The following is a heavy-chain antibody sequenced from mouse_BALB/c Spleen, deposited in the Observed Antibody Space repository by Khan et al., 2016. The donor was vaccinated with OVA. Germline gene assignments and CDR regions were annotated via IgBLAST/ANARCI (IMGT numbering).Heavy chain of an antibody. Sequence: QIQLVQSGPELKKPGETVRISCKASGYTFTTAGMQWVQKMPGKGLKWIGWINTHTGVPKYAEDFKGRFAFSLETSASTVYLQIKNLKNEDTATXVGARGESAFYRSDGGALDYGGQGTSVTVSA. CDR3: ARGESAFYRSDGGALDY. J-gene: IGHJ4*01. D-gene: IGHD2-12*01. V-gene: IGHV9-4*02. CDR1: GYTFTTAG. CDR2: INTHTGVP.